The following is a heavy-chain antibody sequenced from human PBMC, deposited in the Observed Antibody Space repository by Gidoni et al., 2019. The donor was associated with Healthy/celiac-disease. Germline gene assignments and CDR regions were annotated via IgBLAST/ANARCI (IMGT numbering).Heavy chain of an antibody. D-gene: IGHD3-16*02. CDR3: AHSGPAIYDYIWGSYRRLNWFDP. CDR1: GFSLSTSGVG. Sequence: QITLKESGPTLVKPTQTLTLTCTFSGFSLSTSGVGVGWIRQPPGKALEWLALIYWDDDKRYSPSLKSRLTITKDTSKNQVVLTMTNMDPVDTATYYCAHSGPAIYDYIWGSYRRLNWFDPWGQGTLVTVSS. J-gene: IGHJ5*02. CDR2: IYWDDDK. V-gene: IGHV2-5*02.